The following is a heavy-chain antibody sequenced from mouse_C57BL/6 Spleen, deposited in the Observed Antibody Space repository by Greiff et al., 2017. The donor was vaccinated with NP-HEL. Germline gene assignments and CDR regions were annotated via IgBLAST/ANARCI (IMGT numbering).Heavy chain of an antibody. D-gene: IGHD1-1*01. CDR2: IHPNSGST. CDR3: AYYDSSYGDY. V-gene: IGHV1-64*01. CDR1: GYTFTSYW. Sequence: VQLQQPGAELVKPGASVKLSCKASGYTFTSYWMHWVKQRPGQGLEWIGMIHPNSGSTNYNEKFKSKATLPVDKSSSSAYMQLSSLTSEDSAVYDCAYYDSSYGDYWGQGTTLTVSS. J-gene: IGHJ2*01.